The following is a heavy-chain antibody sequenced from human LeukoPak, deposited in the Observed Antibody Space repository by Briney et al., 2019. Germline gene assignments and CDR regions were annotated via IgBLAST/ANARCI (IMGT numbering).Heavy chain of an antibody. Sequence: GGSLRLSRAASGFTFSSYSMNWVRQAPGKGLEWVSAISSSSSYIYYADSVKGRFTISRDNAKNSLYLQMNSLRAEDTAVYYCAKIPAREWLVRGYFDYWGQGTLVTVSS. CDR3: AKIPAREWLVRGYFDY. CDR1: GFTFSSYS. V-gene: IGHV3-21*04. D-gene: IGHD6-19*01. CDR2: ISSSSSYI. J-gene: IGHJ4*02.